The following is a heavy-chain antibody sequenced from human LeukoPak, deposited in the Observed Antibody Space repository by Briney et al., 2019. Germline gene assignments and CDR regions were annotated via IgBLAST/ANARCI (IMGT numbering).Heavy chain of an antibody. CDR1: GFTFSSHW. Sequence: GGSLRLSCAASGFTFSSHWMHWVRQAPGEGLVWVSRVNGPGDWTHYADSVRGRFIISRDNAENTISLQMNNLRAEDTAVYFCAREVFEGQRQSDAFHVWGQGTMVTVSS. CDR2: VNGPGDWT. CDR3: AREVFEGQRQSDAFHV. D-gene: IGHD6-25*01. V-gene: IGHV3-74*01. J-gene: IGHJ3*01.